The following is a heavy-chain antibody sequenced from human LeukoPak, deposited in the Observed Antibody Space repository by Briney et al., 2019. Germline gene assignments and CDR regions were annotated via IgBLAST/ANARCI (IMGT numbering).Heavy chain of an antibody. D-gene: IGHD3-3*01. J-gene: IGHJ5*02. CDR3: ARDQLYDFWSGYPNWFDP. CDR2: ISSSGSTI. CDR1: GFTVSSNY. V-gene: IGHV3-11*04. Sequence: GGSLRLSCAASGFTVSSNYMSWVRQAPGKGLEWVSYISSSGSTIYYADSVKGRFTISRDNAKNSLYLQMNSLRAEDTAVYYCARDQLYDFWSGYPNWFDPWGQGTLVTVSS.